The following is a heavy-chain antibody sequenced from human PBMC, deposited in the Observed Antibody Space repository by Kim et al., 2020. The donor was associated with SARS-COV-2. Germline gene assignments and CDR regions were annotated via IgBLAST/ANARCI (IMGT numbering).Heavy chain of an antibody. V-gene: IGHV3-30-3*01. Sequence: GGSLRLSCAASGFTFSSYAMHWVRQAPGKGLEWVAVISYDGSDKYYADSVKGRFTISRDNSKNTLYLQMNSLRAEDTAVYYCAREIGGYYDFWSGYYYYYGMDVWGQGTTVTVSS. CDR1: GFTFSSYA. CDR2: ISYDGSDK. J-gene: IGHJ6*02. CDR3: AREIGGYYDFWSGYYYYYGMDV. D-gene: IGHD3-3*01.